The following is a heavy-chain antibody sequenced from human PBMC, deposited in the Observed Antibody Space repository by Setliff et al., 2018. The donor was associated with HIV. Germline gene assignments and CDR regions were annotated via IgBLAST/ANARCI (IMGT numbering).Heavy chain of an antibody. J-gene: IGHJ5*02. D-gene: IGHD2-15*01. CDR2: IYYGST. Sequence: LSLTCTVSGDSISSYYWNWIRQPPGKALEWIGYIYYGSTHYNPSFEGRVTISVDTSKSQFSLKLRSVTAADTAMYYCARRRCSAASCPDNSWNWLDPWGQGTLVTVSS. CDR1: GDSISSYY. V-gene: IGHV4-59*08. CDR3: ARRRCSAASCPDNSWNWLDP.